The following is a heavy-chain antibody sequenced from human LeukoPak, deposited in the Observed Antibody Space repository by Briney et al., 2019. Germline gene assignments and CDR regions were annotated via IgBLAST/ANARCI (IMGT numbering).Heavy chain of an antibody. CDR2: INPSGGST. CDR1: GYTFTSYY. CDR3: ASSRGSYYGYFQH. J-gene: IGHJ1*01. V-gene: IGHV1-46*01. Sequence: ASVKVSCKASGYTFTSYYMHWVRQAPGQGLEWMGIINPSGGSTSYAQKFQGRVTMTRDTSTSTVYMELSSLRSEDTAVYYCASSRGSYYGYFQHWGQGTLVTVSS. D-gene: IGHD1-26*01.